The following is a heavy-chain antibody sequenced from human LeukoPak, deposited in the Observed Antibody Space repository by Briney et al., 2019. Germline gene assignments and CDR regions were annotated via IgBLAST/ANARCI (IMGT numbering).Heavy chain of an antibody. J-gene: IGHJ4*02. CDR3: ARGRNWNYESHFDY. Sequence: SETLSLTCTVSGGSISSSSYYWGWIRQPPGKGLEWIGSIYYSGSTYYNPSLKSRVTISVDTSNNQFSLKLSSVTAADTAVYYCARGRNWNYESHFDYWGQGTLVTVSS. CDR1: GGSISSSSYY. D-gene: IGHD1-7*01. CDR2: IYYSGST. V-gene: IGHV4-39*07.